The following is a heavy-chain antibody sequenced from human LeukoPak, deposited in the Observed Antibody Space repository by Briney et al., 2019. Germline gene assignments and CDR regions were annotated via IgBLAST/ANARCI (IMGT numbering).Heavy chain of an antibody. CDR1: GGSISSGGYY. V-gene: IGHV4-31*03. Sequence: SQTLTLTGTVSGGSISSGGYYWSWIRQHPGKGLEWIGYIYYSGSTYYNPSLKSRVTISVDTSKNQFSLKLSSVTAADTAVYYCASGSYLRHASFDIWGQGTMVTVSS. CDR2: IYYSGST. J-gene: IGHJ3*02. CDR3: ASGSYLRHASFDI. D-gene: IGHD1-26*01.